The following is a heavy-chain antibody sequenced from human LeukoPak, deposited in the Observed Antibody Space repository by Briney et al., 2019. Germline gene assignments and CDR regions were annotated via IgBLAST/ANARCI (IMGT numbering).Heavy chain of an antibody. CDR1: VFIFSDYS. CDR3: ARGPMAGYYLFDY. V-gene: IGHV3-21*01. D-gene: IGHD3-22*01. CDR2: ISSGCSFI. Sequence: GGSLRLSCAASVFIFSDYSMNSVPQAPGQGREWVSSISSGCSFIYYADSVKGRITISRDNAKNSLYLQMNSLRAEDTAVYYCARGPMAGYYLFDYWGQGTLVTVSS. J-gene: IGHJ4*02.